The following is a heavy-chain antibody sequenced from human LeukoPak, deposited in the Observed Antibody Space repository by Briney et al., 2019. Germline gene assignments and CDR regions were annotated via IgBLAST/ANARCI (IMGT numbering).Heavy chain of an antibody. D-gene: IGHD3-3*01. Sequence: SETLSLTCAVYGGSFSGYYWSWIRQPPGKGLEWIGEINHSGSTNYNPSLKSRVTISVDTSKNQFSLKLSSVTAVDTAVYYCARGFTIFGVARYDFWGQGTLVTVSS. CDR1: GGSFSGYY. V-gene: IGHV4-34*01. CDR3: ARGFTIFGVARYDF. J-gene: IGHJ4*02. CDR2: INHSGST.